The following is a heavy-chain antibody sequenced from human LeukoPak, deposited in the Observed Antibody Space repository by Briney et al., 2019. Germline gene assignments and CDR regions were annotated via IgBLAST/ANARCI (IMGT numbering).Heavy chain of an antibody. D-gene: IGHD3-16*01. CDR2: IRYDGSNE. V-gene: IGHV3-30*02. Sequence: PGGSLRLSRTGSGFTFSTFGMHWVRQAPGMGLEWVAFIRYDGSNEYYGDSVKGRFTISRDNSKNTLYLQMNSLRAEDTAVYYCAKSINDYVWGDYYSWGQGTLVTVSS. J-gene: IGHJ4*02. CDR1: GFTFSTFG. CDR3: AKSINDYVWGDYYS.